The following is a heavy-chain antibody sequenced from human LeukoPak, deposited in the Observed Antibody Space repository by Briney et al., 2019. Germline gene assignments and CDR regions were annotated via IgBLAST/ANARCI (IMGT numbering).Heavy chain of an antibody. CDR2: ISYDGSNK. D-gene: IGHD4-17*01. V-gene: IGHV3-30-3*01. CDR3: ARPSDGHYAQGGYFDF. J-gene: IGHJ4*02. CDR1: GFTFSTYA. Sequence: GRSLRHSRAASGFTFSTYAMHWVRQGPGKGLEWVAVISYDGSNKYYADSVKGRFTISRDNSKNTLYLQMNSLRAEDTAMYYCARPSDGHYAQGGYFDFWGQGSPIIVSS.